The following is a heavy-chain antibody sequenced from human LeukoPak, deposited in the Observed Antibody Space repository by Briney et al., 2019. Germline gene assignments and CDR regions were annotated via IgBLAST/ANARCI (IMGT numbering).Heavy chain of an antibody. CDR3: AKDLGYCSGGSCYSLEYFQH. J-gene: IGHJ1*01. CDR1: GFTFSSYA. D-gene: IGHD2-15*01. V-gene: IGHV3-23*01. CDR2: ISGSGGST. Sequence: PGGSLRLSCVASGFTFSSYAMSWVRQAPGKGLEWVSAISGSGGSTYYADSVKGRFTISRDNSKNTLYLQMNSLRAEDTAVYYCAKDLGYCSGGSCYSLEYFQHWGQGTLVTVSS.